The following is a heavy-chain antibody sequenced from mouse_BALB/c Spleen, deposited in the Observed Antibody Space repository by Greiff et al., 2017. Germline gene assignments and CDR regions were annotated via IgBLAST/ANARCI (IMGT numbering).Heavy chain of an antibody. V-gene: IGHV3-2*02. J-gene: IGHJ2*01. D-gene: IGHD1-1*01. CDR1: GYSITSDYA. Sequence: EVQLVESGPGLVKPSQSLSLTCTVTGYSITSDYAWNWIRQFPGNKLEWMGYISYSGSTSYNPSLKSRISITRDTSKNQFFLQLNSVTTEDTATYYCASYYYGSSYYWGQGTTLTVSS. CDR2: ISYSGST. CDR3: ASYYYGSSYY.